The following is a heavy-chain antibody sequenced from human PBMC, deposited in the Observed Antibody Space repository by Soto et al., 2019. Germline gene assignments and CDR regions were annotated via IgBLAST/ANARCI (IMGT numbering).Heavy chain of an antibody. CDR2: MYPGDSDT. J-gene: IGHJ4*01. Sequence: GESLKISCRGSGYDFNTNWFGWVRQLPGKGLEWVGIMYPGDSDTRYNPSLQGRVTLSVDVTVSTAFLQWRSLKTSDTGMYFCARLTRECNKTSCYYAEHWGNGTQVTVS. V-gene: IGHV5-51*01. CDR3: ARLTRECNKTSCYYAEH. CDR1: GYDFNTNW. D-gene: IGHD3-3*01.